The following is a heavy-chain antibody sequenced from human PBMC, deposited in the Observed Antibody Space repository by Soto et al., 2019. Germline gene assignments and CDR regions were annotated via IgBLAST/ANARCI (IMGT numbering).Heavy chain of an antibody. J-gene: IGHJ4*02. CDR1: GDTFNCYS. Sequence: QVQLVQSGADVQRPGSSVRVSCKASGDTFNCYSINWVRQAPGLGLQWMGRINPILSMSNYAPRFQGRVTMTADKSTSTAYMELSSLRSEDTAMYYCATSYGSGSRAFDSWGQGALVTVSS. D-gene: IGHD3-10*01. V-gene: IGHV1-69*02. CDR3: ATSYGSGSRAFDS. CDR2: INPILSMS.